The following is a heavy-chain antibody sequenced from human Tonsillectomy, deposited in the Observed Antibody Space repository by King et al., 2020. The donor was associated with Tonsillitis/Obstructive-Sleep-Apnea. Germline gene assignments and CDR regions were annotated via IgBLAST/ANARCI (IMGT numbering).Heavy chain of an antibody. Sequence: VQLQQWGAGLLKPSEPLSLPCAVYGGSFSGYYWSWIRQPPGKGLVWIGEINHSGSTNYNPSLKSRVTISVDTSKNQFSLKLSAVTAADTAVNYCAGGGGVVVPAAIYIDYWGQGTLVTVSS. CDR3: AGGGGVVVPAAIYIDY. D-gene: IGHD2-2*01. CDR2: INHSGST. V-gene: IGHV4-34*01. CDR1: GGSFSGYY. J-gene: IGHJ4*02.